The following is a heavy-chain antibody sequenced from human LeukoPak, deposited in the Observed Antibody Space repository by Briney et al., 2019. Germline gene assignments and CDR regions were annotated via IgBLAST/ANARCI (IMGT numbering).Heavy chain of an antibody. V-gene: IGHV4-39*01. Sequence: SDTLSLTCTVSGGSISSSSYYWGWIRQPPGKGLEGIGSIYYSGSTYYNPSLKSRVTISVDTSKNQFSLKLSSVTAADTAVYYCAGRIQLWFDFDYWGQGTLVTVSS. D-gene: IGHD5-18*01. CDR1: GGSISSSSYY. CDR2: IYYSGST. CDR3: AGRIQLWFDFDY. J-gene: IGHJ4*02.